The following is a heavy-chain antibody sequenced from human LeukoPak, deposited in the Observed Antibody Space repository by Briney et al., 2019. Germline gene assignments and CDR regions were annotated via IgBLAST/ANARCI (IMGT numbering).Heavy chain of an antibody. J-gene: IGHJ6*02. CDR2: IWYDGSNK. Sequence: GGSLRLSCAASGFTFSSYGMHWVRQAPGKGLEWVAVIWYDGSNKYYADSVKGRFTISRDNSKNTLYLQMNSLRAEDTAVYYCARDMITFGDPSLYGMDVWGQGTTVTVSS. CDR3: ARDMITFGDPSLYGMDV. D-gene: IGHD3-16*01. V-gene: IGHV3-33*01. CDR1: GFTFSSYG.